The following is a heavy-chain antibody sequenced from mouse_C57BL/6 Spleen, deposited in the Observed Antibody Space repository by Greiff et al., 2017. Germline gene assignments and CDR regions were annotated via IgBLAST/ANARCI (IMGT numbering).Heavy chain of an antibody. Sequence: VQLQQSGAELVRPGASVKLSCTASGFNIKDDYMHWVKQRPEQGLEWIGWIDPENGDTEYASKFQGKATITADTSSNTAYLQLSSLTSEDTAVYYCTTWITTVVATRFDYWGQGTTLTGSS. CDR2: IDPENGDT. CDR1: GFNIKDDY. CDR3: TTWITTVVATRFDY. J-gene: IGHJ2*01. V-gene: IGHV14-4*01. D-gene: IGHD1-1*01.